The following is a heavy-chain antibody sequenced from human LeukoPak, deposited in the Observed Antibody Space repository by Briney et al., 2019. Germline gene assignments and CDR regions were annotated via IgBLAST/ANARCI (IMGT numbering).Heavy chain of an antibody. J-gene: IGHJ4*02. CDR3: AKDADISVELVVITSFDS. Sequence: GGSLRLSCAASRFTFSTYGMNWVRQTPGKGLEWVSAISGSGNRAYHADSVKGRFTISRDNSKNMLYLQMNSLRAEDTALYYCAKDADISVELVVITSFDSWGQGTLVTVSS. CDR1: RFTFSTYG. CDR2: ISGSGNRA. V-gene: IGHV3-23*01. D-gene: IGHD3-22*01.